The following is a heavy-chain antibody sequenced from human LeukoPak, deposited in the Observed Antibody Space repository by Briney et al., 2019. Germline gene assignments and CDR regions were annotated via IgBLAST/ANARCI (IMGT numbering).Heavy chain of an antibody. CDR1: RYTFTAYY. Sequence: ASVTVSCKASRYTFTAYYMNWVRQAPGQGLEWMGWINPNSGGTNYAQKFQGRVTMTRDTSISTAYMELSRLRSDDTAVYYCARSTDSTPRYWGQGTLVTVSS. D-gene: IGHD1-1*01. CDR3: ARSTDSTPRY. J-gene: IGHJ4*02. CDR2: INPNSGGT. V-gene: IGHV1-2*02.